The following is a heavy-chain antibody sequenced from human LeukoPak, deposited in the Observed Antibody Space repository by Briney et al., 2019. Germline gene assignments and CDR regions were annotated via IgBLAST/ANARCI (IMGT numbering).Heavy chain of an antibody. CDR1: GFTFRSYA. CDR3: ARETTVVTPFDY. V-gene: IGHV3-21*01. D-gene: IGHD4-23*01. J-gene: IGHJ4*02. CDR2: ISSSSSYI. Sequence: GGSLRLSCAASGFTFRSYAMSWVRQAPGKGLEWVSSISSSSSYIYYADSVKGRFTISRDNAKNSLYLQMNSLRAEDTAVYYCARETTVVTPFDYWGQGTLVTVSS.